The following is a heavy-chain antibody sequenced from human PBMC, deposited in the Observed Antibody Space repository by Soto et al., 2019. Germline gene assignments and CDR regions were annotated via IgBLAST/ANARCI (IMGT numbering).Heavy chain of an antibody. J-gene: IGHJ4*02. CDR2: ISSSSSYI. CDR3: ARGPGYPTLGAPNSGY. V-gene: IGHV3-21*01. Sequence: GGSLRLSCAASGFTFSSYSMNWVRQAPGKGLEWVSSISSSSSYIYYADSVKGRFTISRDNAKNSLYLQMNSLRAEDTAVYYCARGPGYPTLGAPNSGYWGQGTLVTVSS. D-gene: IGHD3-9*01. CDR1: GFTFSSYS.